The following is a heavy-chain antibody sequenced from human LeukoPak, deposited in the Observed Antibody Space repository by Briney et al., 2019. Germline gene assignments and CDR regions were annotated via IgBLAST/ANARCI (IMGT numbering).Heavy chain of an antibody. D-gene: IGHD5-18*01. CDR2: IIPIFGTA. V-gene: IGHV1-69*13. Sequence: SVKVSCKASGGTFSSYAINWVRQAPGQGLEWMGGIIPIFGTANYAQKFQGRVTITADESTSTAYMELSSLRSEDTAMYYCARKMGYTYGAAWGFDYWGQGTLITVSS. CDR3: ARKMGYTYGAAWGFDY. CDR1: GGTFSSYA. J-gene: IGHJ4*02.